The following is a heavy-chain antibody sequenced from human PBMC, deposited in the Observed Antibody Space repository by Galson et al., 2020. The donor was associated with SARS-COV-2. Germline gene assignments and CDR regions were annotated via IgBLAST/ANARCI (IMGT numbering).Heavy chain of an antibody. Sequence: ASETLSLTCSVSAGFLSSPSFYWGWIHQPPGKGLEWIGSVYFNGKAFYNPSLAPRLTLSVDTSKNQFSLTLTSLTAADTAVYYCARVVCAGDCYPFDRWGQGILVTVSS. CDR1: AGFLSSPSFY. J-gene: IGHJ5*02. D-gene: IGHD2-21*02. CDR2: VYFNGKA. CDR3: ARVVCAGDCYPFDR. V-gene: IGHV4-39*07.